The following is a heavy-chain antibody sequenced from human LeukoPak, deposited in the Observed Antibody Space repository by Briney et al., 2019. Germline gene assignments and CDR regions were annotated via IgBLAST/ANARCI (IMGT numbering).Heavy chain of an antibody. Sequence: PGRSLRLSCAASGLTFSSYGVHWVRQAPGKGLEWVTFISYDGSNKYYADSVKGRFTISRDNSKNTLYLQMNSLRAEDTAVHYCAEGQVAGMGGYWGQGTLVTVSS. CDR1: GLTFSSYG. D-gene: IGHD6-19*01. CDR2: ISYDGSNK. J-gene: IGHJ1*01. CDR3: AEGQVAGMGGY. V-gene: IGHV3-30*18.